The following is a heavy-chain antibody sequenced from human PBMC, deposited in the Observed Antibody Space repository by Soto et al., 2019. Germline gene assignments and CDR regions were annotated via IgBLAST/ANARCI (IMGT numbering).Heavy chain of an antibody. J-gene: IGHJ4*02. CDR1: GGTFSSYA. CDR3: ARDYYGSGSYYNGAPSIFDY. CDR2: IIPIFGTA. Sequence: QVQLVQSGAEVKKPGSSVKVSCKASGGTFSSYAISWVRQAPGQGLEWMGGIIPIFGTANYAQKFQGRVTTTADESTSTAYMELSSLRSEDTAVYYCARDYYGSGSYYNGAPSIFDYWGQGTLVTVSS. D-gene: IGHD3-10*01. V-gene: IGHV1-69*01.